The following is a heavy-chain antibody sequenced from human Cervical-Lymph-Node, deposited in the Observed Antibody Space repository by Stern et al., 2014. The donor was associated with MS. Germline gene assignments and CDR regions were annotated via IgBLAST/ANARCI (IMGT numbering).Heavy chain of an antibody. CDR2: ISSSGSTI. J-gene: IGHJ4*02. CDR3: ARGRTAALGDY. Sequence: DQLVESGGGLVKPGGSLSLSCAASGFTFRDSYMTWVRQAPGKGLEWLSYISSSGSTIYYADSVKGRFTISRDNAKSSLYLQMNSLRAEDTAVYYCARGRTAALGDYWGQGTLVTVSS. CDR1: GFTFRDSY. D-gene: IGHD2-2*01. V-gene: IGHV3-11*01.